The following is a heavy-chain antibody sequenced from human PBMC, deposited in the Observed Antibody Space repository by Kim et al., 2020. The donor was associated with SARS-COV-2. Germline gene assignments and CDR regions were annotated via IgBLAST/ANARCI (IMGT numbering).Heavy chain of an antibody. D-gene: IGHD2-15*01. J-gene: IGHJ4*02. CDR2: ISAGDGNP. V-gene: IGHV1-3*01. CDR1: GYTFTNYA. CDR3: ARQEGYCSGGSCNYGY. Sequence: ASVKVSCKASGYTFTNYAMHWVRQAPGQRLEWMGWISAGDGNPKYSQKFQGRVTIARGTSANIVYMDLSSLSSEDTAVYYCARQEGYCSGGSCNYGYWGQGALVTVSS.